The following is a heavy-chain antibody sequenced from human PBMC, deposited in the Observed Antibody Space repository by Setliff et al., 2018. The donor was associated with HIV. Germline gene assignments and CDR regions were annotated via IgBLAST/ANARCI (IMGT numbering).Heavy chain of an antibody. V-gene: IGHV4-39*07. CDR3: ARGGAVSADFDS. D-gene: IGHD3-16*01. CDR1: GDSISSTTFY. Sequence: SETLSLTCTVSGDSISSTTFYWVWIRQPPGKGLEWIGSIYYDGRTFYKPSLKSRLTISVDTSKNQFSLSLNSVTAADTAVYFCARGGAVSADFDSWGQGTLVTVS. J-gene: IGHJ5*01. CDR2: IYYDGRT.